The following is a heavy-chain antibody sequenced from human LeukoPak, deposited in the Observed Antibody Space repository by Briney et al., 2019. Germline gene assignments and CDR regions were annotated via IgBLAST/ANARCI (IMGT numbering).Heavy chain of an antibody. CDR2: INHSGST. CDR1: GGSFSGYY. CDR3: ARVGMYYYDSSGYYVNKKFDY. D-gene: IGHD3-22*01. J-gene: IGHJ4*02. V-gene: IGHV4-34*01. Sequence: SETLSLTCAVYGGSFSGYYWSWIRQPPGKGLEWIGEINHSGSTNYNPSLKSRVTISVDTSKNQFSLKLSSVTAADTAVYYCARVGMYYYDSSGYYVNKKFDYWGQGTLVTVSS.